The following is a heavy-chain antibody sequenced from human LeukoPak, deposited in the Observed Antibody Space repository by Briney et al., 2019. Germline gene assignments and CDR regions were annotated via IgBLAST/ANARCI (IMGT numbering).Heavy chain of an antibody. CDR1: GFTVSSNY. J-gene: IGHJ2*01. CDR2: IYSGGST. D-gene: IGHD4-17*01. Sequence: GGSLRLSCAASGFTVSSNYMSWVRQAPGKGLEWVSVIYSGGSTYYADSVKGRFTISRHNSKNTLYLQMNSLRAEDTAVYYCARAFGDYDYWYFDLWGRGTLVTVSS. V-gene: IGHV3-53*04. CDR3: ARAFGDYDYWYFDL.